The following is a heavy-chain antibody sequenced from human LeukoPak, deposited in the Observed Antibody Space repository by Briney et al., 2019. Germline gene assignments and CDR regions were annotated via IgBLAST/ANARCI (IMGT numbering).Heavy chain of an antibody. V-gene: IGHV4-4*07. J-gene: IGHJ5*02. D-gene: IGHD4-17*01. CDR1: GVSISSYY. Sequence: SETLSLTCTVSGVSISSYYWSWMRQPVGKGLEWIGRIYTSGCTKYIPSLKSRVTMSVDTSKNQFSLKLSSVTAADTAVYYCARDKTGDYGDLNWFDPWGQGTLVTVSS. CDR2: IYTSGCT. CDR3: ARDKTGDYGDLNWFDP.